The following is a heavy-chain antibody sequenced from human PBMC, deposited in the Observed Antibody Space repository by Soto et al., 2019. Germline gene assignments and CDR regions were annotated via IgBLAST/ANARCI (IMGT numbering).Heavy chain of an antibody. CDR1: GGSFSGYY. V-gene: IGHV4-34*01. Sequence: SETLSLTCAVYGGSFSGYYWSWIRQPPGKGLEWIGEINHSGSTNYNPSLKSRVTISVDTSKNQFSLKLSSVTAADTAVYYCASSFMGILTPSGYYYGMDVWGQGTTVTVSS. CDR2: INHSGST. J-gene: IGHJ6*02. D-gene: IGHD3-9*01. CDR3: ASSFMGILTPSGYYYGMDV.